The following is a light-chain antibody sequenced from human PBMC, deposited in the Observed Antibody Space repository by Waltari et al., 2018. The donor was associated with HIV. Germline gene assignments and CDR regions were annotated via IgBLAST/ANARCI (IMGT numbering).Light chain of an antibody. Sequence: DIQMTQSPSSLSASVGDRVTITCRTSQNKGNDLNWYQQKPGKGPKPRIYAASNLQSGVPSRLNVSGCGTDFTFTISSLQPEDSGTYCCRQSYTTVWTFGQGTKVEI. V-gene: IGKV1-39*01. CDR1: QNKGND. CDR3: RQSYTTVWT. CDR2: AAS. J-gene: IGKJ1*01.